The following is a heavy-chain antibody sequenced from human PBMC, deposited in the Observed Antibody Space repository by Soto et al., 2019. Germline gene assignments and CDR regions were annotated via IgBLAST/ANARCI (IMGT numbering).Heavy chain of an antibody. CDR1: GFTFSSYS. J-gene: IGHJ4*02. CDR3: ARDSIAAADAVY. CDR2: ISSSSSYI. D-gene: IGHD6-13*01. V-gene: IGHV3-21*01. Sequence: GSLRLSCAASGFTFSSYSMNWVRQAPGKGLEWVSSISSSSSYIYYADSVKGRFTISRDNAKNSLYLQMNSLRAEDTAVYYCARDSIAAADAVYWGQGTLVTVSS.